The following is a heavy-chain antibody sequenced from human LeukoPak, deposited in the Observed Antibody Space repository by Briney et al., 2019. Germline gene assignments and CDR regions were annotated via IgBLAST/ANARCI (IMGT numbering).Heavy chain of an antibody. V-gene: IGHV4-59*12. CDR2: IYHNGNT. CDR1: GGSINFYY. D-gene: IGHD6-6*01. CDR3: VRDTSSSSGNFDY. Sequence: SETLSLTCTVSGGSINFYYWSWIRQPPGKGLEWIGYIYHNGNTNYNPSLKSRITMSVDPSKNQFSLKLNSVTAADTAVYYCVRDTSSSSGNFDYWGQGTLVTVSS. J-gene: IGHJ4*02.